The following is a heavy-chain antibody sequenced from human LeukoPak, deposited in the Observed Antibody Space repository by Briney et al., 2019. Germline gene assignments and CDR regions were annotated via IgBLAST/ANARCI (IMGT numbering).Heavy chain of an antibody. V-gene: IGHV4-59*01. CDR1: GGSISSYY. CDR3: ARVGVTTSFAFDP. CDR2: IYYSGST. Sequence: SETLSLTCTVSGGSISSYYWSWIRQPPGKGLEWIGYIYYSGSTNYNPSLKSRVTISVDTSKNQFSLKLSSVTAADTAVYYCARVGVTTSFAFDPWGQGTLVTVSS. J-gene: IGHJ5*02. D-gene: IGHD4-11*01.